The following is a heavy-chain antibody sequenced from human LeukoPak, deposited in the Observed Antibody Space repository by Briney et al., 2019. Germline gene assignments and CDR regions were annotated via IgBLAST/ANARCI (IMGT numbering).Heavy chain of an antibody. CDR3: ARGNDILTGYYNWFDP. V-gene: IGHV1-18*01. CDR1: GYTFTSYG. J-gene: IGHJ5*02. CDR2: ISAYNGKT. D-gene: IGHD3-9*01. Sequence: GASVKVSCKASGYTFTSYGISWVRQAPGQGLEWMGWISAYNGKTNYAQKLQGRVTMTTDTSTSTAYMELRSLRSDDTAVYYCARGNDILTGYYNWFDPWGQGTLGTVSS.